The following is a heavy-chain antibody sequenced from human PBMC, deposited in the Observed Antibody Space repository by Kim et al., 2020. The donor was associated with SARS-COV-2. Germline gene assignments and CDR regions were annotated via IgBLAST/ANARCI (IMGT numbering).Heavy chain of an antibody. CDR2: IYYSGST. D-gene: IGHD3-10*01. Sequence: SETLSLTCTVSGGSISSGGYYWSWIRQHPGKGLEWIGYIYYSGSTYYNPSLKSRVTISVYTSKNQFSLKLSSVTAADTAVYYCARDKNYYGSGINAFDIWGQGTMVTVSS. CDR3: ARDKNYYGSGINAFDI. V-gene: IGHV4-31*03. J-gene: IGHJ3*02. CDR1: GGSISSGGYY.